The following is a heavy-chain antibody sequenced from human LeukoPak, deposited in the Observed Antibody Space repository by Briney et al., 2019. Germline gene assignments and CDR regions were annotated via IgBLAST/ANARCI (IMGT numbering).Heavy chain of an antibody. CDR2: ISYDGSNK. V-gene: IGHV3-30*18. CDR1: GFTFSSYG. Sequence: PGRSLRLSCAASGFTFSSYGMHWVGPAPRKGLEGVAVISYDGSNKYYADSVKGRFTISRDNSKNTLYLQMNSLRAEDTAVYYCAKDHPTHTIAAAGYYWGQGTLVTVSS. CDR3: AKDHPTHTIAAAGYY. D-gene: IGHD6-13*01. J-gene: IGHJ4*02.